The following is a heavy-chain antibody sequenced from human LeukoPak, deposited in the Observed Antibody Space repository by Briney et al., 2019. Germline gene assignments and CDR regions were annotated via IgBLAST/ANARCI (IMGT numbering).Heavy chain of an antibody. CDR2: ISGSGGST. Sequence: PGGSLRLSCAASGFTLSSYAMSWVRQAPGKGLEWVSAISGSGGSTYYADSVKGRFTISRDNSKNTLYLRMNSLRAEDTAVYYCARTDYDFWSGYYRDWGQGTLVTVSS. CDR3: ARTDYDFWSGYYRD. V-gene: IGHV3-23*01. J-gene: IGHJ4*02. CDR1: GFTLSSYA. D-gene: IGHD3-3*01.